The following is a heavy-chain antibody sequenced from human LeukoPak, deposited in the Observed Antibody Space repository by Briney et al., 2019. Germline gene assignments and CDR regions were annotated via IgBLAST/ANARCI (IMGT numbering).Heavy chain of an antibody. CDR2: INPSGGST. D-gene: IGHD5-18*01. CDR1: GYTFTSYY. Sequence: ASVKVSCKASGYTFTSYYMHWVRQAPGQGLEWMGIINPSGGSTSYAQKFQGRVIMTRDTSTSTVYMELSSLRSEDTAVYYCARDLAPNTAMVAYYFDYWGQGTLVTVSS. J-gene: IGHJ4*02. CDR3: ARDLAPNTAMVAYYFDY. V-gene: IGHV1-46*01.